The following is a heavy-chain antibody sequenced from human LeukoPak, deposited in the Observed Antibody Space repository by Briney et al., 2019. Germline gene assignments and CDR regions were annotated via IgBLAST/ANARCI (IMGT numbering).Heavy chain of an antibody. Sequence: GGSLRLSCAASGFTFSSYAMSWVRQAPGKGLEWVSAISGSGGSTYYADSVKGRFTISRDNSKNTLYLQMNSLRAEDTAVYYCANHGGRRRQSSYWGQGTLVTVSS. CDR2: ISGSGGST. D-gene: IGHD3-10*01. V-gene: IGHV3-23*01. CDR3: ANHGGRRRQSSY. J-gene: IGHJ4*02. CDR1: GFTFSSYA.